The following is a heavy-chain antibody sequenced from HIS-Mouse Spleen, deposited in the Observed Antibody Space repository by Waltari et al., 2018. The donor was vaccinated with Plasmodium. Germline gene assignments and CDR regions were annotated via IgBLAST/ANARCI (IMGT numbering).Heavy chain of an antibody. J-gene: IGHJ3*02. CDR2: INPNRGGT. CDR1: GYTFTGYY. Sequence: QVQLVQSGAEVKKPGASVKVSCKASGYTFTGYYMHWVRQAPGQGLEWMGWINPNRGGTNYAQKLQGRGTMTRDTSISTAYMELSRLRSDDTAVYYCARDHWGDAFDIWGQGTMVTVSS. CDR3: ARDHWGDAFDI. V-gene: IGHV1-2*02. D-gene: IGHD7-27*01.